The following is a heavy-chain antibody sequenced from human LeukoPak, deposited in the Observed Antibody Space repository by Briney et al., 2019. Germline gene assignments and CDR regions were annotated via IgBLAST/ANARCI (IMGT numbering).Heavy chain of an antibody. J-gene: IGHJ4*02. CDR3: TTDHYCSSTSCYDWGFDY. V-gene: IGHV3-15*01. Sequence: GGSLRLSCAAPGFTFSNAWMSWVRQAPGKGLEWVGRIKSKTDGGTTDYAAPVKGRFTISRDDSKNTLYLQMNSLKTEDTAVYYCTTDHYCSSTSCYDWGFDYWGQGTLVSVSS. D-gene: IGHD2-2*01. CDR2: IKSKTDGGTT. CDR1: GFTFSNAW.